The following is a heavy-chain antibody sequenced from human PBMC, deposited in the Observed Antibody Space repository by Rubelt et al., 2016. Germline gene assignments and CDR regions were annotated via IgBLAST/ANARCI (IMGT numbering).Heavy chain of an antibody. CDR1: GGSFSGYY. Sequence: QVQLQQWGAGLLKPSETLSLTCAVYGGSFSGYYWSWIRQPPGKGLEWIGEINDSGSTNYNPSLKSRVTTSVDTSKRQFSLKVSSVTAADTAVYYCARSTVTNWYFDLWGRGTLVTVSS. V-gene: IGHV4-34*01. CDR2: INDSGST. CDR3: ARSTVTNWYFDL. J-gene: IGHJ2*01. D-gene: IGHD4-17*01.